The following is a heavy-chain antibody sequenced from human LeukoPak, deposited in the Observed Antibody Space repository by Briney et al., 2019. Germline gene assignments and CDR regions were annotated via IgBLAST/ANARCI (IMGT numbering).Heavy chain of an antibody. Sequence: PGGSLRLSCAASGFTFSSYDIHWVRQAPGKGLEWVAFIRYDGSNKYYADSVRGRFTISRDNAKNSLYLQMNSLRAEDTAVYYCARDCVLWNYYYYYMDVWGKGTTVTVSS. D-gene: IGHD2/OR15-2a*01. CDR1: GFTFSSYD. CDR2: IRYDGSNK. V-gene: IGHV3-30*02. J-gene: IGHJ6*03. CDR3: ARDCVLWNYYYYYMDV.